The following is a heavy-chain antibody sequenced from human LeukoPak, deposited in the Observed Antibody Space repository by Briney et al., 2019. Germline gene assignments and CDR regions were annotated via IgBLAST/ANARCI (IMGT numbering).Heavy chain of an antibody. D-gene: IGHD6-19*01. CDR1: GYTFTSYG. CDR2: ISAYNGNT. V-gene: IGHV1-18*01. J-gene: IGHJ4*02. CDR3: ARVREGIAVAPFDY. Sequence: ASVKVSCKASGYTFTSYGISWVRRAPGQGLEWMGWISAYNGNTNYAQKLRGRVTMTTDTSTSTAYMELRSLRSDDTAVYYCARVREGIAVAPFDYWGQGTLVTVSS.